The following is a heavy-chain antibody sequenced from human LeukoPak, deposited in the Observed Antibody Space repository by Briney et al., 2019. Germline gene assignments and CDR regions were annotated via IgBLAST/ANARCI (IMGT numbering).Heavy chain of an antibody. CDR3: ARSTMVRSHWFDP. J-gene: IGHJ5*02. CDR2: IYSGGST. V-gene: IGHV3-66*02. Sequence: PGGSLRLSCAASGFTVSSNYMSWVRQAPGKGLEWVSVIYSGGSTYYADSVKGRFTISRDNSKNTLYLQMNSLRAEDTAVYYYARSTMVRSHWFDPWGQGTLVTVSS. D-gene: IGHD3-10*01. CDR1: GFTVSSNY.